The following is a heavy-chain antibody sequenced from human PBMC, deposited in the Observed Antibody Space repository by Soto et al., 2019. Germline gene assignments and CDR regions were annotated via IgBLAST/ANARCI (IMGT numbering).Heavy chain of an antibody. V-gene: IGHV4-61*01. Sequence: QVQLQESGPGLVKPSETLSLTCTVSGGSVSSGSYYWSWIRQPPGKGLEWIGYIYYSGSTNYNPSLKSRVTISVDTSKNQISLKLSSVTAADTAVYYCARETRYYDFWSGYPSDYYYGMDVWDQGTTVTVSS. D-gene: IGHD3-3*01. CDR2: IYYSGST. J-gene: IGHJ6*02. CDR3: ARETRYYDFWSGYPSDYYYGMDV. CDR1: GGSVSSGSYY.